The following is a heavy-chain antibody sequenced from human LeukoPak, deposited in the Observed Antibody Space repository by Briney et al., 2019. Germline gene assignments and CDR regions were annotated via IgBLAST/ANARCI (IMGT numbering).Heavy chain of an antibody. CDR1: GFTFSSYA. V-gene: IGHV3-23*01. Sequence: PGGSLRLSCAASGFTFSSYAMSWVRQAPGKGLEWVSAISGSGGSTYYGDSVKGRFTISRDNSRNTLSLQMNSLRVGDTAMYYCATDSNPLAGTIHSWGQGALVTVSS. CDR2: ISGSGGST. D-gene: IGHD6-19*01. J-gene: IGHJ4*02. CDR3: ATDSNPLAGTIHS.